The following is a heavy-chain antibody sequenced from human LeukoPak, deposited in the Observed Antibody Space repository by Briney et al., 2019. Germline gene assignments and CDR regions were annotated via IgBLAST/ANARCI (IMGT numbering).Heavy chain of an antibody. CDR2: IYHSGST. D-gene: IGHD3-22*01. CDR3: ARVPRPYYYDSSGYPDAFDI. J-gene: IGHJ3*02. Sequence: SETLSLTCTVSGYSISSGYYWGWIRQPPGKGLEWIGEIYHSGSTNYNPSLKSRVTISVDKSKNQFSLKLSSVTAADTAVYYCARVPRPYYYDSSGYPDAFDIWGQGTMVTVSS. V-gene: IGHV4-38-2*02. CDR1: GYSISSGYY.